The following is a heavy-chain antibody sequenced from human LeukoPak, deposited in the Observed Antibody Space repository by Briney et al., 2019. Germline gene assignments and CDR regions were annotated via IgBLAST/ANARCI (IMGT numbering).Heavy chain of an antibody. V-gene: IGHV3-23*01. CDR2: LSSGGGGT. CDR3: AKDYYDSSGYYAPPYYFDY. CDR1: GFTISDYV. J-gene: IGHJ4*02. D-gene: IGHD3-22*01. Sequence: GSLRLSCAASGFTISDYVMSWVRQAPGKGLEWVSGLSSGGGGTYYADSVKGRFTISRDNSKNTLYLQMNSLRAEDTAVYYCAKDYYDSSGYYAPPYYFDYWGQGTLVTVSS.